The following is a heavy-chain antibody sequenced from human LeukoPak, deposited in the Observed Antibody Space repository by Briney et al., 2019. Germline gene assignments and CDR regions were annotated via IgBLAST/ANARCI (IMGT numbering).Heavy chain of an antibody. CDR1: GGSISSSGYY. D-gene: IGHD3-22*01. J-gene: IGHJ5*02. Sequence: KPSETLSLTCTVSGGSISSSGYYWGWIRQPPGKGLEWLGSIYYSGSTYYNPSLKSRVTISVDTSKNQFSLKLSSVTAADTAVYYCARAYDSSGYLSSWGQGTLVTVSS. V-gene: IGHV4-39*07. CDR2: IYYSGST. CDR3: ARAYDSSGYLSS.